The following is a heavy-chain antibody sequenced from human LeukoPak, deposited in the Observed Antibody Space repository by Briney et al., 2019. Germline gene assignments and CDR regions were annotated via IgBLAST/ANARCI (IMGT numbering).Heavy chain of an antibody. D-gene: IGHD2-2*01. CDR1: GGTFSSYA. CDR3: ARDCRAHIVVVPAGYYGMDV. CDR2: IIPILGIA. J-gene: IGHJ6*02. Sequence: GASVKVSCKASGGTFSSYAISWVRQAPGQGLEWMGRIIPILGIANYAQKFQGRVTITADKSTSTAYMELSSLRSEDTAVYYCARDCRAHIVVVPAGYYGMDVWGQGTTVTVSS. V-gene: IGHV1-69*04.